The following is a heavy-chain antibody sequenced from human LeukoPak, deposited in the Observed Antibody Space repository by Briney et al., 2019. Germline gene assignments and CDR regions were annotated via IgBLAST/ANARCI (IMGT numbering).Heavy chain of an antibody. J-gene: IGHJ4*02. CDR2: IGNSGRDT. CDR1: GVSFRTYS. V-gene: IGHV3-23*01. Sequence: GGQLRLYFARSGVSFRTYSMSWVRQSPGKGLEWVSAIGNSGRDTYYADSVKGRFTISRDNSKNTLFLQMTRLRAEDTAVYYCSKVGPPYSRGWSIELDYWGQGTLVTVSS. CDR3: SKVGPPYSRGWSIELDY. D-gene: IGHD6-19*01.